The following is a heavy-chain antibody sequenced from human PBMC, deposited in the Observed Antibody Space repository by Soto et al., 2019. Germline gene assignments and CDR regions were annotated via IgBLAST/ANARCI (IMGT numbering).Heavy chain of an antibody. CDR2: INPNSSGT. J-gene: IGHJ6*02. CDR1: GYTFTGYY. V-gene: IGHV1-2*02. CDR3: ARDRVAARPGLPYYYYYYGMDV. Sequence: ASVKVSCKASGYTFTGYYMHWVRQAPGQGLEWMGWINPNSSGTNYAQKFQGRVTMTRDTSISTAYMELSRLRSDDTAVYYCARDRVAARPGLPYYYYYYGMDVWGQGTTVTVSS. D-gene: IGHD6-6*01.